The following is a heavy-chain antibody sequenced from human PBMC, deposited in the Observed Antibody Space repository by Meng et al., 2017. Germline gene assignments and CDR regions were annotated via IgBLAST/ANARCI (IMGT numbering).Heavy chain of an antibody. Sequence: QLQRPRSGPGLVRPSWTLALTGAVAAGSISSSNWWSWVRQPPGKGLEWIGEIYHSGSTNYHPSLKSRVTISVDKSTNQFSLKLSSVTAADTAVYYCARAGVGYYDSSGPYSYWGQGTLVTVSS. V-gene: IGHV4-4*02. D-gene: IGHD3-22*01. J-gene: IGHJ4*02. CDR2: IYHSGST. CDR3: ARAGVGYYDSSGPYSY. CDR1: AGSISSSNW.